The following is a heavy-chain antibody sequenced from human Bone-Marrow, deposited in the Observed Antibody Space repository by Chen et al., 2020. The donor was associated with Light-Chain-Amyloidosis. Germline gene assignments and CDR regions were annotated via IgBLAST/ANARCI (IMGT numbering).Heavy chain of an antibody. CDR1: GGSFSGYY. V-gene: IGHV4-34*01. Sequence: QVQLQQWGAGLLKPSETLSLTCAVYGGSFSGYYWSWIRQPPGKGLEWIGEINHSGSTNYNPSLKSRVTISVDTSKNQFSLKLSSVTAADTAVYYCARVNPNYDFWSGYYWHFDYWAREPWSPSPQ. J-gene: IGHJ4*02. D-gene: IGHD3-3*01. CDR2: INHSGST. CDR3: ARVNPNYDFWSGYYWHFDY.